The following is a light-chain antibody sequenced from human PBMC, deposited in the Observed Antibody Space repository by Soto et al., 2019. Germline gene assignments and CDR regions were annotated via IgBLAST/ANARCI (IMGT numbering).Light chain of an antibody. CDR3: QQYRSFPT. J-gene: IGKJ1*01. V-gene: IGKV1-5*03. CDR1: QSISSW. Sequence: DIPMTQSPSTLSASVGDRVTITSRARQSISSWLAWYQQKPGKAPKLLIYKASSLESGVPPSFSVSGSGKEFTLTSSSLQPDDFATYYCQQYRSFPTFGQVTKVEIK. CDR2: KAS.